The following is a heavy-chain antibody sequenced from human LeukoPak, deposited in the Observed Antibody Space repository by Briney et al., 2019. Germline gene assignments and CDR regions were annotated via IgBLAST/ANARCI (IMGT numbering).Heavy chain of an antibody. CDR3: ASQNAGIHLWS. CDR2: IYPGDSDT. D-gene: IGHD3-10*01. Sequence: GESLKISCKGSGYRFMTYWIGWVRQMPGTGLEWVGIIYPGDSDTRYSPSFQGQVTISADKSTSTAYLQWSSLKASDTAIYYCASQNAGIHLWSWGQGTLVTVSS. J-gene: IGHJ5*02. CDR1: GYRFMTYW. V-gene: IGHV5-51*01.